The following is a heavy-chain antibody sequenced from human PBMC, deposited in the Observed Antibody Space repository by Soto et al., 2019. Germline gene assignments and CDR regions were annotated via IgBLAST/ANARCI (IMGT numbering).Heavy chain of an antibody. CDR2: ISSNGGST. CDR1: GFTFSSYA. Sequence: EVQLVESGGGLVQPGESLRLSCAASGFTFSSYAMHWVRQAPGKGLEYVSAISSNGGSTYYANSVKGRFTITRDNSKNTLYLQMGSLRAEDMDVYYCARRDCYNFDYWGQGTLVTVSS. J-gene: IGHJ4*02. CDR3: ARRDCYNFDY. D-gene: IGHD2-21*01. V-gene: IGHV3-64*01.